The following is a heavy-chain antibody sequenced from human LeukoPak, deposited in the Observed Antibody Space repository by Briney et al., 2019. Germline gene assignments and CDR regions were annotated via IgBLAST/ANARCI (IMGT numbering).Heavy chain of an antibody. J-gene: IGHJ6*02. D-gene: IGHD6-19*01. CDR1: GYTFTSYG. Sequence: ASVKVSCKASGYTFTSYGISWVRQAPGQGLEWMGWISAYNGNTNYAQKLQGRVTMTTDTSTSKAYMELRSLRSDDTAVYYCARDYGIAVAGFFSVGGFRMDVWGQGTTVTVSS. V-gene: IGHV1-18*01. CDR2: ISAYNGNT. CDR3: ARDYGIAVAGFFSVGGFRMDV.